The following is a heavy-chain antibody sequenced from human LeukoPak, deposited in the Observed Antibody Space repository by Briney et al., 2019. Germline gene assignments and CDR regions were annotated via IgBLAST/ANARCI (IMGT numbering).Heavy chain of an antibody. CDR1: GFTFSRSW. Sequence: GGSLRLSCAASGFTFSRSWMHWVRQAPGKGLVWVSRINDDGSMTSYVDSVKGRFTISRDNAKNRLYLQMNSLRVEDTAVYYCARGGYCSGGSCYSYGVSADYWGQGTLVTVSS. CDR3: ARGGYCSGGSCYSYGVSADY. D-gene: IGHD2-15*01. CDR2: INDDGSMT. J-gene: IGHJ4*02. V-gene: IGHV3-74*01.